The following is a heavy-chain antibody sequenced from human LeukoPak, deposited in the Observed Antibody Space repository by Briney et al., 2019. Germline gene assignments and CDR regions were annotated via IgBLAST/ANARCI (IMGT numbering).Heavy chain of an antibody. V-gene: IGHV3-23*01. CDR3: AKSLSSRGLIIPKTTRYFDY. J-gene: IGHJ4*02. D-gene: IGHD3-10*01. Sequence: PGRSLRLSCAASGFTFSSHGMNWVRQAPGKGLEWVSGISPSGGITYYTDSVKGRFTISRDNSKNTQSLQMNSLRAEDTAVYYCAKSLSSRGLIIPKTTRYFDYWGQGTLVTVSS. CDR2: ISPSGGIT. CDR1: GFTFSSHG.